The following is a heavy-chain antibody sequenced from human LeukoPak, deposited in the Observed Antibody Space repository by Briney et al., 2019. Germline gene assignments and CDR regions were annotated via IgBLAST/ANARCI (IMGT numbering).Heavy chain of an antibody. J-gene: IGHJ4*02. Sequence: GGSLRLSCAASGFTFSSYSMNWVPQAPGKGLEGVSSISSSSSYIYYADSVKGRFTISRDNAKNTLYLHMNSLRAEDTAVYYCARSAAAGRIVATFAYWGQGTLVTVSS. V-gene: IGHV3-21*01. CDR1: GFTFSSYS. D-gene: IGHD5-12*01. CDR3: ARSAAAGRIVATFAY. CDR2: ISSSSSYI.